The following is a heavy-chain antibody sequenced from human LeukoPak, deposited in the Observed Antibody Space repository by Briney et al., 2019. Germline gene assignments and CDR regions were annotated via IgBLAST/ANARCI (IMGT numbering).Heavy chain of an antibody. V-gene: IGHV4-4*07. J-gene: IGHJ6*02. D-gene: IGHD3-3*01. CDR2: IYTSGST. CDR3: AREQYYDFWSGYRYYYYGMDV. Sequence: SETLSLTCTVSGGSISSYYWSWIRQPAGKGLEWIGRIYTSGSTNYNPSLKSRVTMPVDTSKNQFSLKLSSVTAADTAVYYCAREQYYDFWSGYRYYYYGMDVWGQGTTVTVSS. CDR1: GGSISSYY.